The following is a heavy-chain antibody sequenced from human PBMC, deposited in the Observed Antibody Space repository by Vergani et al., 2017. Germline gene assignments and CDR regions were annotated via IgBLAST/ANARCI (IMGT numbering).Heavy chain of an antibody. J-gene: IGHJ4*02. CDR3: ARDDVDKGGY. D-gene: IGHD3-22*01. V-gene: IGHV3-48*01. Sequence: EVQLVESGGGLVQPGGSLRLSCAGSGFIFSRYGMNWVRQAPGKGLEWVSYISGSSRTIYNADSVKGRFTISRDNAKNSLYLQMNSLRAEDTAVYYCARDDVDKGGYWGRETLVTVSS. CDR2: ISGSSRTI. CDR1: GFIFSRYG.